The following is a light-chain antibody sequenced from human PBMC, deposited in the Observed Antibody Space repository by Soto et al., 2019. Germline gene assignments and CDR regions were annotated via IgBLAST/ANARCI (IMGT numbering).Light chain of an antibody. CDR1: SSNIGSNT. CDR3: APWNKSLNGLV. V-gene: IGLV1-44*01. J-gene: IGLJ2*01. CDR2: SND. Sequence: QSVLTQPPSASGTPGQRLTISCSGSSSNIGSNTVTWYQQLPGTAPKVLIHSNDRRPSGVPDRFSGSKSGTSASLAISGLLSADEADYYCAPWNKSLNGLVFGGGTKLTLL.